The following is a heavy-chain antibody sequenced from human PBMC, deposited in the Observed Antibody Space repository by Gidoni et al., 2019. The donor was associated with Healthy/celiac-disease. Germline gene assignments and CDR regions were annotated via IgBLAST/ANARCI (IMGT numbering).Heavy chain of an antibody. V-gene: IGHV4-34*01. CDR2: INHSGST. CDR1: GGSFSGYY. J-gene: IGHJ5*02. D-gene: IGHD6-13*01. CDR3: ARGGNSAAAAALPKNWFDP. Sequence: QVQLQQWGAGLLKPSETLSLTCAVYGGSFSGYYWSWIRQPPGKGLEWIGEINHSGSTNYNPSLKSRVTISVDTSKNQFSLKLSSVTAADTAVYYCARGGNSAAAAALPKNWFDPWGQGTLVTVSS.